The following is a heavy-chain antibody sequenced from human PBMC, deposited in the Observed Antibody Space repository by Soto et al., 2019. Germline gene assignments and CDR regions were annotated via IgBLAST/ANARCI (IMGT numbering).Heavy chain of an antibody. V-gene: IGHV3-30*14. J-gene: IGHJ5*02. D-gene: IGHD3-10*01. Sequence: VQLVESGGGVVQPGTSLRLSCAVSGFSLSHYVFHWVRQAPGKGLEWVAVIRDGDAKTNYATSVRGRFTVSRDMSKSTIFLQMNNLRVDDSATYFCAREGDTHAFRGFDLWGQGTLVTVSS. CDR3: AREGDTHAFRGFDL. CDR1: GFSLSHYV. CDR2: IRDGDAKT.